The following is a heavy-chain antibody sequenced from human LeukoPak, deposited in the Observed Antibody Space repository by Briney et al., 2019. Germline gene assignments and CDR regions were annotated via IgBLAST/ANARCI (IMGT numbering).Heavy chain of an antibody. Sequence: GGSLRLSCAASGFTFSSYSMNWVRQAPGKGLEWVSSISSSSSYIYYADSVKGRFTISRDNAKNSLYLQMNSLRAEDTAVYYCARDGGVVVVPAANFDYWGQGTLVTVPS. CDR3: ARDGGVVVVPAANFDY. D-gene: IGHD2-2*01. J-gene: IGHJ4*02. CDR1: GFTFSSYS. CDR2: ISSSSSYI. V-gene: IGHV3-21*01.